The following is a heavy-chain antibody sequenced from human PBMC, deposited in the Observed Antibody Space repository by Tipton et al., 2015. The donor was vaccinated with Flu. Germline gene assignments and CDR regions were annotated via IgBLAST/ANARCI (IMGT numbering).Heavy chain of an antibody. CDR2: INPDSGDT. J-gene: IGHJ6*02. CDR3: ARDRKELWSRPPEYYCGMDV. D-gene: IGHD3-10*01. V-gene: IGHV1-2*06. CDR1: GYTFTGHY. Sequence: QVQLVQSGAEVKKPGASVKVSCEASGYTFTGHYMNWVRQAPGQGLEWMGRINPDSGDTNFAPKFQGRVTMTRDTSISTAYMEVSRLRSDDPAVYYCARDRKELWSRPPEYYCGMDVWGQGTTVTVSS.